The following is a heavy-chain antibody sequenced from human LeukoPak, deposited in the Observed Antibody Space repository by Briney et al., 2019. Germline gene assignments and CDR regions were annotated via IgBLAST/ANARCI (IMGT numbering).Heavy chain of an antibody. D-gene: IGHD5-18*01. CDR1: GGSFSGYY. CDR2: IKQDGSEK. J-gene: IGHJ4*02. V-gene: IGHV3-7*01. CDR3: ARGGTRVYSPSDY. Sequence: ETLSLTCAVYGGSFSGYYWTWVRQAPGKGLEWLANIKQDGSEKYYVDSVKGRFTISRDNARNSVYLQMNSLRAEDTAVYYCARGGTRVYSPSDYWGQGALVTVSS.